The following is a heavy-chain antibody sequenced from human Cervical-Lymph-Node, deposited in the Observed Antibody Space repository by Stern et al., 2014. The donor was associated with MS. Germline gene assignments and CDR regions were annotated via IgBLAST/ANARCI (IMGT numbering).Heavy chain of an antibody. J-gene: IGHJ3*02. D-gene: IGHD2-21*01. CDR1: GGTFSTYS. Sequence: VQLVESGAEVRKPGSSAQVSCKTSGGTFSTYSLSWVRQAPGQGLEWMGGSIPICRTTNYAQKFQGRVRITAVDSSSTIYIVLSSLRSEDTAVYYCARDILLRPGSHDALDIWGQGTVVTVSS. CDR3: ARDILLRPGSHDALDI. CDR2: SIPICRTT. V-gene: IGHV1-69*01.